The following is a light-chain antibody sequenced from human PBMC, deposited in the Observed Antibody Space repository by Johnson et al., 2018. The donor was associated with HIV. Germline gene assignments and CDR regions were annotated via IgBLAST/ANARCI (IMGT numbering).Light chain of an antibody. CDR3: GTWDSSLSTCV. CDR1: SSNIGNNY. J-gene: IGLJ1*01. Sequence: QSVLTQPPSVSAAPGQKVTISCSGSSSNIGNNYVSWYQQLPGTAPKLLIYENNKRPSGIPDRFSGSKSGTSATLGITGLQTGDEADYFCGTWDSSLSTCVFRTGSEVTVL. V-gene: IGLV1-51*02. CDR2: ENN.